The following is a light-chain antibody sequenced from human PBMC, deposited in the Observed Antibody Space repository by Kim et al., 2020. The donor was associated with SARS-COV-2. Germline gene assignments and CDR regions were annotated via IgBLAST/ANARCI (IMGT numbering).Light chain of an antibody. Sequence: SPGDGATLSCRASQTVPRNFLAWYQQTPGQAPTLLIYSASARSTGIPDRFSGSGSGTEFTLTISRLEPEDIVIYYCHQYGTPHLTYGRGTKLEIK. CDR1: QTVPRNF. J-gene: IGKJ2*01. CDR2: SAS. V-gene: IGKV3-20*01. CDR3: HQYGTPHLT.